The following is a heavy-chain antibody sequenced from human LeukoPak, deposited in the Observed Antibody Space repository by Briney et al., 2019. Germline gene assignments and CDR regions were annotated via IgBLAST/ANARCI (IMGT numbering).Heavy chain of an antibody. CDR1: GYSFTSYW. J-gene: IGHJ4*02. Sequence: GESLKISCRGSGYSFTSYWIGWVRQMPGKGLEWMGIIYPGDSDTRYSPSFQGQVTISADKSISTAYLQWSSLKASDTAMYYCARQESDWNDPFDYWGQGTLVTVSS. CDR3: ARQESDWNDPFDY. V-gene: IGHV5-51*01. CDR2: IYPGDSDT. D-gene: IGHD1-1*01.